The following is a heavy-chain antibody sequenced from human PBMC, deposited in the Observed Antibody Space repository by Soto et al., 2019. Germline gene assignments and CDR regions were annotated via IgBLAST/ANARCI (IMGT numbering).Heavy chain of an antibody. Sequence: SETLSLTCTVSGGSVSSGSYYWSWIRQPPGKGLEWIGYIYYSGSTNYNPSLKSRVTISVDTSKNQFSLKLSSVTAADTAVYYCARDPRDFWSGFDYWGQGTLVTVS. CDR2: IYYSGST. CDR1: GGSVSSGSYY. CDR3: ARDPRDFWSGFDY. V-gene: IGHV4-61*01. J-gene: IGHJ4*02. D-gene: IGHD3-3*01.